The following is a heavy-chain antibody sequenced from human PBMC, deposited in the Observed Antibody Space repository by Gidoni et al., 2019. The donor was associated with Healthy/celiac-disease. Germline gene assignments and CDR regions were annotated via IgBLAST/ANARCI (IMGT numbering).Heavy chain of an antibody. V-gene: IGHV4-38-2*02. D-gene: IGHD6-13*01. Sequence: QVQLQESGPGLVKPSETLSLTCAVSGYSISSGYYWGWIRHPPGKGLEWIGIIYHSGSTYYNPSLKSRVTISVDTSKNQFSLKLSSVTAADTAVYYGARDQSSSWYYWGQGTLVTVSS. CDR1: GYSISSGYY. CDR2: IYHSGST. J-gene: IGHJ4*02. CDR3: ARDQSSSWYY.